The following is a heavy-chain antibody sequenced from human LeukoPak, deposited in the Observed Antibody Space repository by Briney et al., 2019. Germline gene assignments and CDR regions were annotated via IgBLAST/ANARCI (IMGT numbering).Heavy chain of an antibody. Sequence: SQTLSLTCAVSGDSVSSNSATWNWIRQSPSRGLEWLGRTYYRSKWYNDYAESVKSRITINPDTSKNQFSLQLSSVTPEDTAVYYSASCRLERLLYWFDSWGEGTLVTVSS. V-gene: IGHV6-1*01. J-gene: IGHJ5*01. D-gene: IGHD1-1*01. CDR2: TYYRSKWYN. CDR1: GDSVSSNSAT. CDR3: ASCRLERLLYWFDS.